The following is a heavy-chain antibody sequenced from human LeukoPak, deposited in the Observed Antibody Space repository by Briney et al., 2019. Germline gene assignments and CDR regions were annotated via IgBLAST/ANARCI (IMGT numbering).Heavy chain of an antibody. CDR2: ISYDGSNK. CDR3: AKGWNTVDY. Sequence: GRSLRLSCAASGFTFSNFGMHWVRQAPGKGLEWAAVISYDGSNKHYADSVQGRFSISRDNYKNTLYLQMISLRVEDTAVYYCAKGWNTVDYWGQGTLVTVSS. D-gene: IGHD4-17*01. V-gene: IGHV3-30*18. J-gene: IGHJ4*02. CDR1: GFTFSNFG.